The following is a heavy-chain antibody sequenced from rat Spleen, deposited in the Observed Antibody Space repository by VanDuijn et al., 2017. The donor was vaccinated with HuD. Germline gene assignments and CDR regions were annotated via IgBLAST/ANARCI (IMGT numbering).Heavy chain of an antibody. CDR1: GYSITSNY. CDR2: ISYSGST. CDR3: ATNYYSSFGFAY. J-gene: IGHJ3*01. V-gene: IGHV3-1*01. D-gene: IGHD1-2*01. Sequence: EVQLQESGPGLVKPSQSLSLTCSVTGYSITSNYWGWIRKFPGNKMEWIGHISYSGSTIYSPPLKSQISITRDTSKYQFFLQLTSVTTEDTATYYCATNYYSSFGFAYWGQGTLVTVSS.